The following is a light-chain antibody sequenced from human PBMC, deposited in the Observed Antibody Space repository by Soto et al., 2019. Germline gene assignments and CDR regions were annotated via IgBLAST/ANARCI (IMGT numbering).Light chain of an antibody. Sequence: QSVLTQPASVSGSPGQSITISCTGTSSDVGGYNYVSWYQQHPGKVPKLMIYEVSNRPSGVSNRFSGSKSGNTASLTISGLQDEDEADYYCTSHTTSGTHVFATGNK. V-gene: IGLV2-14*01. CDR1: SSDVGGYNY. CDR2: EVS. J-gene: IGLJ1*01. CDR3: TSHTTSGTHV.